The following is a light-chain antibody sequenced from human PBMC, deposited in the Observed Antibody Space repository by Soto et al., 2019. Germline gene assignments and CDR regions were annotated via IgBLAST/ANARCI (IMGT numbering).Light chain of an antibody. Sequence: DIQMTQSQSSVSASVGDRVTITCRASQGISSWLAWYQQKPGKAPKLLIYAAYSLQSGVPSRFSGSGSGTEFTLTISSLQPEDCATDQFQQPNTFPLTLGGGNNVEIK. J-gene: IGKJ4*02. CDR1: QGISSW. CDR2: AAY. V-gene: IGKV1-12*01. CDR3: QQPNTFPLT.